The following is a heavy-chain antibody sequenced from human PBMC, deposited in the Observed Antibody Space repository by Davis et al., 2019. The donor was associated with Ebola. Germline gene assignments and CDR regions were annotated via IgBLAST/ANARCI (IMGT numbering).Heavy chain of an antibody. CDR2: ISGSGGST. Sequence: GESLKISCAASGLTLSDVWMTWVRQAPGMGLEWVSGISGSGGSTYYKDSVKGRFTISRDNSKNTLYLQMNSLRAGDTAVYYCAQMSNDFWSGYYDYWGQGTLVSVSS. J-gene: IGHJ4*02. V-gene: IGHV3-23*01. D-gene: IGHD3-3*01. CDR3: AQMSNDFWSGYYDY. CDR1: GLTLSDVW.